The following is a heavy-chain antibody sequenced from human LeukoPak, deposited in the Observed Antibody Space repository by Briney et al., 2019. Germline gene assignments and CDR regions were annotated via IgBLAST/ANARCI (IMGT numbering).Heavy chain of an antibody. CDR3: ARDRYGGIIDY. Sequence: PSETLSLTCTVSGGSISTYYWSWIRQPAGKGLEWIGRIYTSGTTNYNPSLKSRLTMSVDTSKNQFSPKLSSVTAADTAVYYCARDRYGGIIDYWGQGTLVTVSS. D-gene: IGHD1-1*01. J-gene: IGHJ4*02. CDR2: IYTSGTT. V-gene: IGHV4-4*07. CDR1: GGSISTYY.